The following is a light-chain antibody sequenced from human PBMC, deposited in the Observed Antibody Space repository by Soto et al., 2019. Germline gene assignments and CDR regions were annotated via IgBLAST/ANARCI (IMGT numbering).Light chain of an antibody. CDR3: QQYNSYSPT. CDR1: QSISSW. V-gene: IGKV1-5*01. CDR2: DDS. Sequence: DIQMTQSTSTLSASVGDRVTITCRASQSISSWLAWYQQKPGKAPKLLIYDDSSLESGVPSRFSGSGSGTEFTLTISSLQPDDCATYDCQQYNSYSPTFGQGTKLEIK. J-gene: IGKJ2*01.